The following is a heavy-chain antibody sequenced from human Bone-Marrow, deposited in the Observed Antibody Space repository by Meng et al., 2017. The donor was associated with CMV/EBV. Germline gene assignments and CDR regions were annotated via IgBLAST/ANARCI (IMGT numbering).Heavy chain of an antibody. CDR3: AKGSGYLIDY. Sequence: GESLKISCAASGFTFSSYWMTWLRQAPGKGLEWVANIKQDGSEVYSADSVKGRFTVSRDNGKNALYLQMNSLRVEDTAVYYCAKGSGYLIDYWGQGNLVNVTS. D-gene: IGHD3-3*01. V-gene: IGHV3-7*01. J-gene: IGHJ4*02. CDR1: GFTFSSYW. CDR2: IKQDGSEV.